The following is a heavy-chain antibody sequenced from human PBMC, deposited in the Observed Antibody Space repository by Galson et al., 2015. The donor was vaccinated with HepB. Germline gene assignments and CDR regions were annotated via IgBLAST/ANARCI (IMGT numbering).Heavy chain of an antibody. J-gene: IGHJ3*02. CDR3: ASPKLGSRGGYGFDI. Sequence: SGAEVKKPGESLKISCKGSGYTFTRFWVGWVRQMPGKGLEWIGIIYPDDSDTRYSPSFQGQVTISVDKSISTAYLQWSSLKASDTAMYYCASPKLGSRGGYGFDIWGQGTMVTVSS. CDR2: IYPDDSDT. V-gene: IGHV5-51*03. CDR1: GYTFTRFW. D-gene: IGHD7-27*01.